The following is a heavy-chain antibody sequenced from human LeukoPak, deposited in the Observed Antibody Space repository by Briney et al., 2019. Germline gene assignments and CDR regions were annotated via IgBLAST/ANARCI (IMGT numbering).Heavy chain of an antibody. Sequence: SETLSLTCTVSGGSISSSSYYWGWIRQPPGKGLEWIGYIYYSGSTYYNPSLKSRVTISVDTSKNQFSLKLSSVTAADTAVYYCARGFLATITDWGQGTLVTVSS. CDR2: IYYSGST. J-gene: IGHJ4*02. V-gene: IGHV4-39*07. D-gene: IGHD5-12*01. CDR1: GGSISSSSYY. CDR3: ARGFLATITD.